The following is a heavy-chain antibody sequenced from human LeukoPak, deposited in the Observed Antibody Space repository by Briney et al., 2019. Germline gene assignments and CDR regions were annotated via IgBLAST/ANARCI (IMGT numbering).Heavy chain of an antibody. CDR2: IYYSGST. Sequence: SETLSLTCTVSGGSISSFYWSWIRQPPGKGLEWIGYIYYSGSTNYNPSLKSRVTISVDTSRNQFSLKLSSVTAADTAVYYCARRISSSDAFDIWGQGTMVTVSS. D-gene: IGHD6-6*01. CDR3: ARRISSSDAFDI. CDR1: GGSISSFY. V-gene: IGHV4-59*01. J-gene: IGHJ3*02.